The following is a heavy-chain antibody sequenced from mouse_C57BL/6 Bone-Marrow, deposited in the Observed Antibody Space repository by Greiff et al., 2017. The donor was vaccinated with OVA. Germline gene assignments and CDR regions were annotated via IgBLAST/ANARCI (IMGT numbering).Heavy chain of an antibody. CDR3: ARHGYDYDDGWYYFDY. CDR1: GFTFSSYG. D-gene: IGHD2-4*01. J-gene: IGHJ2*01. Sequence: EVQRVESGGDLVKPGGSLKLSCAASGFTFSSYGMSWVRQTPDQRLEWVATISSGGSYTYYPDSVKGRFTISRDNAKNTLYLQMSSLKSEDTAMYYCARHGYDYDDGWYYFDYWGQGTTLTVSS. CDR2: ISSGGSYT. V-gene: IGHV5-6*01.